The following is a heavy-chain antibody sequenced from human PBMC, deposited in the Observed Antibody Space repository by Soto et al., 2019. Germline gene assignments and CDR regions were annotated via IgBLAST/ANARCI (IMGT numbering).Heavy chain of an antibody. J-gene: IGHJ4*02. CDR3: ARADGDYSDY. CDR1: GFTFSSYA. D-gene: IGHD4-17*01. CDR2: ISYDGSNK. Sequence: GGSLRLSCAASGFTFSSYAMHWVRQAPGKGLEWVAVISYDGSNKYYADSVKGRFTISRDNSKNTLYLQMNSLRAEDTAVYYCARADGDYSDYWGQGTLVTVSS. V-gene: IGHV3-30-3*01.